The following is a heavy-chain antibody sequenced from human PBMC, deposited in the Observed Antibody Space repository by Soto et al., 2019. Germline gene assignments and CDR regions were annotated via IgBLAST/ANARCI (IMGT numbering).Heavy chain of an antibody. J-gene: IGHJ5*01. CDR1: GYTFTSYY. CDR3: ARTRGIAAAGNDS. Sequence: ASVKVSCKASGYTFTSYYMHWVRQAPGQGLEWMGIINPSGGSTSYAQKFQGRVTMTRDTSTSTVYMELSSLRSEDTAVYYCARTRGIAAAGNDSWGQGTLVTVS. D-gene: IGHD6-13*01. V-gene: IGHV1-46*01. CDR2: INPSGGST.